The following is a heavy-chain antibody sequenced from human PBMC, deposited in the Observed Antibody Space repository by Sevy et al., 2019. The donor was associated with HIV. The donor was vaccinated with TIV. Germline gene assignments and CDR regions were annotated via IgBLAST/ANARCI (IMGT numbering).Heavy chain of an antibody. V-gene: IGHV3-30*18. CDR1: GFTFSSYG. Sequence: GGSLRLSCAASGFTFSSYGMHWVRQAPGKGLEWVAVISYDGSNKYYADSVKGRFTISGDNSKNTLYLQMNSLRAEDTAVYYCAKAGTAMVRGYFDYWGQGTLVTVSS. CDR3: AKAGTAMVRGYFDY. D-gene: IGHD3-10*01. J-gene: IGHJ4*02. CDR2: ISYDGSNK.